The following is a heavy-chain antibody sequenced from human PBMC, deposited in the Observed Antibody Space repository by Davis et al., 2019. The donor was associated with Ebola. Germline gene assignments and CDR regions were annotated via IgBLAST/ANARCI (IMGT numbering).Heavy chain of an antibody. J-gene: IGHJ6*02. D-gene: IGHD5-24*01. Sequence: GESLKISCRASGYSFTSHWIAWVRQMPGKGLEWIGTIYPGDSDTRYSPSFQGQVSISADRSITTAYLQWNSVKASDTAIYYCAREMAADGNAMDVWGQGTPVTVSS. CDR2: IYPGDSDT. CDR1: GYSFTSHW. V-gene: IGHV5-51*01. CDR3: AREMAADGNAMDV.